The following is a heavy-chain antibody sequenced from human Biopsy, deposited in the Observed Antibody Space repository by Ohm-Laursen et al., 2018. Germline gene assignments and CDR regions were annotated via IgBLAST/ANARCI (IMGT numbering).Heavy chain of an antibody. J-gene: IGHJ4*02. V-gene: IGHV1-24*01. D-gene: IGHD1-1*01. CDR3: AADINVWNVNY. CDR1: GYTFTELS. CDR2: FAPENGKT. Sequence: VSSVKVSCKVSGYTFTELSMHWVRQVPGKGLEWMGGFAPENGKTVYAQNFQARVSLTEDASTDTAYMELRSLRSEDTAVYYCAADINVWNVNYWGQGTQVTASS.